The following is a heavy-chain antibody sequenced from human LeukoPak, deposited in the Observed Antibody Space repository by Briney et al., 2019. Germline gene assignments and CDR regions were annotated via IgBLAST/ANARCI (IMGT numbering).Heavy chain of an antibody. V-gene: IGHV3-30*04. CDR1: RFTFSTYA. Sequence: GGSLRLSCAASRFTFSTYAMHWVRQAPGKGLDWVAVISYDGTNKNYADSVKGRFTISRDNSKNTLYLQMNSLRAEDTAVYYCTRGPGYHDSSYLDYWGQGTLVTVSS. D-gene: IGHD3-22*01. CDR2: ISYDGTNK. CDR3: TRGPGYHDSSYLDY. J-gene: IGHJ4*02.